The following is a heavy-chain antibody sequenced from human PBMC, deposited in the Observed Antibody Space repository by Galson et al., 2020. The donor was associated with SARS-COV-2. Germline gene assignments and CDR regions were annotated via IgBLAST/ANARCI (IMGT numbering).Heavy chain of an antibody. CDR1: GYTFTSYD. CDR3: ARANIAAAGTVFDY. D-gene: IGHD6-13*01. CDR2: MNPNSGNT. V-gene: IGHV1-8*01. Sequence: ASVKVSCKASGYTFTSYDINWVRQATGQGLEWMGWMNPNSGNTGYAQKFQGRVTMTRNTSISTAYMELSSLRSEDTAVYYCARANIAAAGTVFDYWGQGTLVTVSS. J-gene: IGHJ4*02.